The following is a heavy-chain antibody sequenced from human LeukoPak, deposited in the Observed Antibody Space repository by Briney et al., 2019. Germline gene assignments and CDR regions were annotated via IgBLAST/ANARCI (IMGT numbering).Heavy chain of an antibody. CDR2: ISWSSGSI. Sequence: PGGSLRLSCAASGFTFDDYAMHWVRQAPGKGLEWVSGISWSSGSIGYADSVKGRFTISRDNAKNSLYLQMNSLRAEDTALYYCAKAHSGYDYGDYWGQGTLVTVSS. J-gene: IGHJ4*02. CDR1: GFTFDDYA. CDR3: AKAHSGYDYGDY. V-gene: IGHV3-9*01. D-gene: IGHD5-12*01.